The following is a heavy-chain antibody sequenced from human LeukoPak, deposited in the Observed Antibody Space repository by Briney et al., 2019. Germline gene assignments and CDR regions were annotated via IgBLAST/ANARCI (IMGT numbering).Heavy chain of an antibody. CDR1: GGSISSYY. CDR3: ARGRFNTVTTNLGYYYGMDV. Sequence: KPSETLSLTCTVSGGSISSYYWSWIRQPAGKGLEWIGRIYTRGSTNYNPSLKSRVTMSVDTSKNQFSLKLSSVTAADTAVYYCARGRFNTVTTNLGYYYGMDVWGQGTTVTVSS. CDR2: IYTRGST. D-gene: IGHD4-17*01. V-gene: IGHV4-4*07. J-gene: IGHJ6*02.